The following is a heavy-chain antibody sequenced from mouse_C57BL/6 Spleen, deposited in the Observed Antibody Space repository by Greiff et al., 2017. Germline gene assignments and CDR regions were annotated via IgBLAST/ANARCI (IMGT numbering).Heavy chain of an antibody. CDR2: IYPGDGDT. J-gene: IGHJ3*01. V-gene: IGHV1-82*01. CDR3: ARGLLRGFAY. CDR1: GYAFSSSW. Sequence: QVQLQQSGPELVKPGASVKISCKASGYAFSSSWMNWVKQRPGKGLEWIGRIYPGDGDTNYNGKFKGKATLTADKSSSTAYMQLSSLTSEDSAVYFCARGLLRGFAYWGQGTLVTVSA. D-gene: IGHD1-1*01.